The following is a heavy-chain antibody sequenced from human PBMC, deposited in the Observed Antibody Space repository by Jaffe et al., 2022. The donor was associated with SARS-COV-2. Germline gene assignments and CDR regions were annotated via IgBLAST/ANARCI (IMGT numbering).Heavy chain of an antibody. Sequence: QVQLVESGGGSVKPGGSLRLSCAASGFTFSDYYMSWIRQAPGKGLEWLSYISSSGYTIYSADSVRGRFTISRDNVENLLYLQMNSLRAEDTAVYYCARRGGEILTDYYIDYWGQGTLVTVSS. V-gene: IGHV3-11*01. D-gene: IGHD3-9*01. J-gene: IGHJ4*02. CDR2: ISSSGYTI. CDR1: GFTFSDYY. CDR3: ARRGGEILTDYYIDY.